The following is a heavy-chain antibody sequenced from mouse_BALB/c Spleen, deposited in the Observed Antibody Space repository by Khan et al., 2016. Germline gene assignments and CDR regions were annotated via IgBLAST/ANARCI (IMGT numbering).Heavy chain of an antibody. Sequence: VQLQQPGAELVKPGASVKLSCTASGFNIKDTYMHWVKQRPEQGLEWIGRIDPANGNTKYDPKFQGKATITADTSSNTAYLQLSSLTSEDTAVSSCARPSRNYYYAMDYWRQGTSVTVSS. CDR2: IDPANGNT. CDR1: GFNIKDTY. D-gene: IGHD2-1*01. J-gene: IGHJ4*01. CDR3: ARPSRNYYYAMDY. V-gene: IGHV14-3*02.